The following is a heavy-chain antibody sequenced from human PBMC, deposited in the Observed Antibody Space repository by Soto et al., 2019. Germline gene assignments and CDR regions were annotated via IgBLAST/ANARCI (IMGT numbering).Heavy chain of an antibody. CDR2: IFYAGDT. V-gene: IGHV4-31*03. CDR1: GESIATGAFY. CDR3: AREGDYRTWFEP. Sequence: VQLEESGPGLLKPSQTLSLTCTVSGESIATGAFYWSWIRLQSGKGPEWIGSIFYAGDTYYNPSLKSRVEILLDGSQNQFSLNLRSVTAADTAVYYCAREGDYRTWFEPWGPGTLVTVSS. J-gene: IGHJ5*02. D-gene: IGHD4-17*01.